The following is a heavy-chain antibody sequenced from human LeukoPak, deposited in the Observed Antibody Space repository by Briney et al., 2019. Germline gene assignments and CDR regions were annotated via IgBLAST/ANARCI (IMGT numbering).Heavy chain of an antibody. CDR2: IYNSGST. D-gene: IGHD5-24*01. V-gene: IGHV4-31*03. Sequence: SQTLSLTCTVSGGSVSSGGYYWNWIRQHPGQGLEWIGYIYNSGSTYYNPSLKSRITISVDTSKNQFSLKLSSVTAADTAVYYWARGRLRDNFDDWGQGTLVTVSS. J-gene: IGHJ4*02. CDR3: ARGRLRDNFDD. CDR1: GGSVSSGGYY.